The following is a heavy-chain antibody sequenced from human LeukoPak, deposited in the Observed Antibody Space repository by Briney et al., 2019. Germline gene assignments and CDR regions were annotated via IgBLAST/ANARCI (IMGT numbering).Heavy chain of an antibody. CDR3: ARDGWFGELGP. J-gene: IGHJ5*02. CDR1: GGSISSYY. Sequence: SETLSLTCTVSGGSISSYYWSWIRQPAGKGLEWIGRIYTSGSTNYNPSLKNRVTMSVDTSKNQFSLKLSSVTAADTAVHYCARDGWFGELGPWGQGTLVTVSS. V-gene: IGHV4-4*07. D-gene: IGHD3-10*01. CDR2: IYTSGST.